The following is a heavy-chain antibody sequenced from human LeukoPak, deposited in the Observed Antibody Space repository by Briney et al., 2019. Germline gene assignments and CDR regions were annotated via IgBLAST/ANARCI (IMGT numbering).Heavy chain of an antibody. CDR2: IYTSGST. J-gene: IGHJ6*02. CDR3: ARGGDSSSWYYYYGMDV. D-gene: IGHD6-13*01. V-gene: IGHV4-4*07. Sequence: PSETLSLTCTVSGGSISSYYWSWIRQPAEKGLEWIGRIYTSGSTNYNPSLKSRVTMSVDTSKNQFSLKLSSVTAADTAVYYCARGGDSSSWYYYYGMDVWGQGTTVTVSS. CDR1: GGSISSYY.